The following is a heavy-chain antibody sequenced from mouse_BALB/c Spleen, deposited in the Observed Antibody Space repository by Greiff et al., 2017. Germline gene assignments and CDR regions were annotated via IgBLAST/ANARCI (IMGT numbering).Heavy chain of an antibody. V-gene: IGHV2-9*02. J-gene: IGHJ2*01. CDR1: GFSLTSYG. Sequence: VKLMESGPGLVAPSQSLSITCTVSGFSLTSYGVHWVRQPPGKGLEWLGVIWAGGSTNYNSALMSRLSISKDNSKSQVFLKMNSLQTDDTAMYYCASFYYGNYGFDYWGQGTTLTVSS. CDR2: IWAGGST. D-gene: IGHD2-1*01. CDR3: ASFYYGNYGFDY.